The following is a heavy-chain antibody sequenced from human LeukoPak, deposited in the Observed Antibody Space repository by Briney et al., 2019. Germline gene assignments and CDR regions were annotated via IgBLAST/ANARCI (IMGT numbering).Heavy chain of an antibody. CDR3: ARDRWAVTTSHPIDY. D-gene: IGHD4-17*01. CDR1: GFTFSIYS. CDR2: ISSSKSYI. Sequence: SGGSLRLSCAASGFTFSIYSMNWVRDAPGKGLEWFSSISSSKSYIYYAHSVKGRFIISRDNAKNSLYLQMNSLRADDTAVYYSARDRWAVTTSHPIDYWGQGTLVTVSS. V-gene: IGHV3-21*01. J-gene: IGHJ4*02.